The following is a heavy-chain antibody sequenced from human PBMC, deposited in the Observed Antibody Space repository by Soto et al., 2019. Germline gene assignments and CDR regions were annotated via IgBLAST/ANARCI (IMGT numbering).Heavy chain of an antibody. J-gene: IGHJ4*02. D-gene: IGHD2-21*02. CDR1: GFTFSAYS. CDR2: ISGDRAYI. CDR3: ATQVYTVVTPMDF. V-gene: IGHV3-48*02. Sequence: GGSLRLSCVASGFTFSAYSMNWVRQAPGKGLEWLSYISGDRAYIYYADSVRGRFTNSRYNAENSLYLQMDNLRDEDTALYYCATQVYTVVTPMDFWGQGTLVTVSS.